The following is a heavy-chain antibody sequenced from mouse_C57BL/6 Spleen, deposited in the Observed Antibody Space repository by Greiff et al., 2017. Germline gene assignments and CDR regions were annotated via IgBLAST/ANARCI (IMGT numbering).Heavy chain of an antibody. V-gene: IGHV5-17*01. J-gene: IGHJ4*01. Sequence: EVKLVESGGGLVKPGGSLKLSCAASGFTFSDYGMHWVRQAPEKGLEWVAYISSGSSTIYYADTVKGRFTISRDNAKNTLFLQMTSLRSEDTAMYYCARWDYYDYDGYAMDYWGQGTSVTVSS. D-gene: IGHD2-4*01. CDR3: ARWDYYDYDGYAMDY. CDR2: ISSGSSTI. CDR1: GFTFSDYG.